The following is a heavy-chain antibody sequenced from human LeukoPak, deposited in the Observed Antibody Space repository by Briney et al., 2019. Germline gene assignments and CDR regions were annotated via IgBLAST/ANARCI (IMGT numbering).Heavy chain of an antibody. J-gene: IGHJ4*02. V-gene: IGHV1-2*02. Sequence: ASVKISCKASGYTFTDYYMHWVRQAPGQGLEWMGWINPNSGGTNYAQKFQGRVTMTRDTSITTAYMELSRLRSDDTAVYYCARVLGATDYWGQGTLVTVSS. D-gene: IGHD1-26*01. CDR1: GYTFTDYY. CDR2: INPNSGGT. CDR3: ARVLGATDY.